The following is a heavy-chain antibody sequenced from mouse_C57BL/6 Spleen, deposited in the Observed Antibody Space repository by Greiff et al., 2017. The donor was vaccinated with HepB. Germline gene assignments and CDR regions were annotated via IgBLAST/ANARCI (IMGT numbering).Heavy chain of an antibody. J-gene: IGHJ4*01. V-gene: IGHV1-26*01. CDR2: INPNNGGS. Sequence: EVQLQQSGPELVKPGASVKISCKASGYTFTDYYMNWVKQSHGKSLEWIGDINPNNGGSSYNQKFKGKATLTVNKSSSTAYMEVRSLTSEDSAVYYCARSVAYGNYDGYAMDYWGQGTSVTVSS. CDR3: ARSVAYGNYDGYAMDY. D-gene: IGHD2-1*01. CDR1: GYTFTDYY.